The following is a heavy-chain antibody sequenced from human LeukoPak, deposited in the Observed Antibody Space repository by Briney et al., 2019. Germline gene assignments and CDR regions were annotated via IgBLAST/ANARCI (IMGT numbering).Heavy chain of an antibody. D-gene: IGHD6-13*01. Sequence: GGSLRLSCAASGFTFSNYWMHWVHQAPGKGLVWVSRINSDGSSRNYADSVKGRFTISRDNAKNTLYLQMNSLRAEDTAVYYCASASSHRIAAGGDYWGQGTLVTVSS. CDR2: INSDGSSR. J-gene: IGHJ4*02. CDR3: ASASSHRIAAGGDY. CDR1: GFTFSNYW. V-gene: IGHV3-74*01.